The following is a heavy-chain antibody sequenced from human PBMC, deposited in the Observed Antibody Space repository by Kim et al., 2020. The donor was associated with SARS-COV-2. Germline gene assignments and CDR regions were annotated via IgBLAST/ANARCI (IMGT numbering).Heavy chain of an antibody. CDR1: GFTFSSYA. CDR3: ARPHSGSYWYYFGY. V-gene: IGHV3-30*04. CDR2: ISYDGSNK. J-gene: IGHJ4*02. D-gene: IGHD1-26*01. Sequence: GGSLRLSCAASGFTFSSYAMHWVRQAPGKGLEWVAVISYDGSNKYYADSVKGRFTISRDNSKNTLYLQMNSLRPADTAVYYCARPHSGSYWYYFGYWGQGTLGTVSA.